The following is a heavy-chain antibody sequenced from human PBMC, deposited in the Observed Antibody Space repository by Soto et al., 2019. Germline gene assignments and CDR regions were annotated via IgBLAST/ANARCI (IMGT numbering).Heavy chain of an antibody. CDR1: GGSITGYH. J-gene: IGHJ4*02. Sequence: QVQLQESGPGLVKPSETLSLTCTVSGGSITGYHWSWIRQPPGKGLEWIGYTHGSGITNYNPSLQSRVTISVDTSKNHFSLKLSSATASDTAVYYCASYIEGGGGRGYWGQGHLLTVSS. CDR3: ASYIEGGGGRGY. V-gene: IGHV4-59*01. CDR2: THGSGIT. D-gene: IGHD1-26*01.